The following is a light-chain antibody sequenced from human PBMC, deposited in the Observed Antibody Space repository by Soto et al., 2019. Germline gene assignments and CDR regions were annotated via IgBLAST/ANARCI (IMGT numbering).Light chain of an antibody. CDR2: EVN. J-gene: IGLJ1*01. Sequence: QSVLTQPRSVSGSPGQSVTISCTGTSSDVGGYNYVSWYQQHPGKAPKLMISEVNKRPSGVPDRFSGSKSGNTASLTISGLQAEDEADYYCCSYAVSPYFFGTGTKVTVL. CDR1: SSDVGGYNY. V-gene: IGLV2-11*01. CDR3: CSYAVSPYF.